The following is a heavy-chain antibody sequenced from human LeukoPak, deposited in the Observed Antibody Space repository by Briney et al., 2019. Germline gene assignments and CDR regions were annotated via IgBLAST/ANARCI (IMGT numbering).Heavy chain of an antibody. J-gene: IGHJ2*01. CDR3: AREGTRPLSGPKRYFDL. CDR2: TYYRSKWYN. CDR1: GDSVSSNSAA. Sequence: SQTLSLTCAISGDSVSSNSAAWNWIRQSPSGGLEWLGRTYYRSKWYNDYAVSVKSRITINPDTSKNQFSLQLNSVTPEDTAVYYCAREGTRPLSGPKRYFDLWGRGTLVTVSS. V-gene: IGHV6-1*01. D-gene: IGHD1-7*01.